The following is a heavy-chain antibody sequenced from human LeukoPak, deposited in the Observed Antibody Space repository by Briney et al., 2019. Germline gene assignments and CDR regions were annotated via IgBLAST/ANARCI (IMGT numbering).Heavy chain of an antibody. CDR1: GGSISSSNW. V-gene: IGHV4-4*02. CDR3: ARHGSSGNEGWFDP. J-gene: IGHJ5*02. D-gene: IGHD4-23*01. CDR2: IYHSGST. Sequence: PSETLSLTCTVSGGSISSSNWWSWVRQPPGKGLEWIGEIYHSGSTNYNPSLKSRVTISVDTSKNQFSLKLSSVTAADTAVYFCARHGSSGNEGWFDPWGQGTLVTVSS.